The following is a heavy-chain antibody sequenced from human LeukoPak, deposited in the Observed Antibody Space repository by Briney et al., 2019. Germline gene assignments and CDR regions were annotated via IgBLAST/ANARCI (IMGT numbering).Heavy chain of an antibody. CDR1: GFTFSSYG. V-gene: IGHV3-30*02. Sequence: GGSLRLSCTASGFTFSSYGMHWVRQAPGKGLAWVAFIRYDGSNKYYADSVKGRFTISRDNSKNTLYLQMNSLRAEDTAVYYCAKDILTMVRGLDVWGKGTTVTVSS. D-gene: IGHD3-10*01. CDR3: AKDILTMVRGLDV. J-gene: IGHJ6*04. CDR2: IRYDGSNK.